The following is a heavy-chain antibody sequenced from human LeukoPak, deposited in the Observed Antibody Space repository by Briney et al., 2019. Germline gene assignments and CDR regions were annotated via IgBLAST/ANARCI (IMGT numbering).Heavy chain of an antibody. CDR3: AKSSHYSGYYYFDY. V-gene: IGHV3-21*01. Sequence: GGSLRLSCAASGFTFSSYSMNWVRQAPGKGLEWVSSISSSSSYIYYADSVKGRFTISRDNAKNSLYLQMNSLRAEDTAVYYCAKSSHYSGYYYFDYWGQGTLVTVSS. CDR1: GFTFSSYS. D-gene: IGHD5-12*01. CDR2: ISSSSSYI. J-gene: IGHJ4*02.